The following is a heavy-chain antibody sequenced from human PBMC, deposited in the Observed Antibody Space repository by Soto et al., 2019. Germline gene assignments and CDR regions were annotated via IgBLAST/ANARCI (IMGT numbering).Heavy chain of an antibody. V-gene: IGHV1-69*13. Sequence: SVKVSCKASGGTFSSYAISWVRQAPGQGLEWMGGIIPIFGTANYAQKFQGRVTITADESTSTAYMELSSLRSEDTAAYYCARELGVNDAFDIWGQGTMVTVSS. CDR3: ARELGVNDAFDI. D-gene: IGHD1-26*01. CDR2: IIPIFGTA. CDR1: GGTFSSYA. J-gene: IGHJ3*02.